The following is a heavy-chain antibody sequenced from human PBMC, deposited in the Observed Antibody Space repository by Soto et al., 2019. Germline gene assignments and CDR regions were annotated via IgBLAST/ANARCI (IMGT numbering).Heavy chain of an antibody. Sequence: ASVKVSCKASGFSFTGYYIHWLRQAPGQGLEWMGWINAHSGGTEYAQKFQGRVTLTRDASISTAYMTLSSLRSDDTAIYYCAKDLTRQLAYWLDPWGQGTQVTVSS. D-gene: IGHD6-6*01. CDR2: INAHSGGT. J-gene: IGHJ5*02. V-gene: IGHV1-2*02. CDR1: GFSFTGYY. CDR3: AKDLTRQLAYWLDP.